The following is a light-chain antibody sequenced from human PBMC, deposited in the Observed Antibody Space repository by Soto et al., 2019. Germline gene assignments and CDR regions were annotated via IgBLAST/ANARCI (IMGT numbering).Light chain of an antibody. Sequence: VVLTQSPGALSLSPGERATLSCRASQSVRSNYLAWYQQQPGQAPRLLIFGASTRATGIPDRFSGSGSGTEFTLTISRLEPEDSAVYICHQYGYGADTFGQGTRLEIK. CDR3: HQYGYGADT. CDR2: GAS. CDR1: QSVRSNY. J-gene: IGKJ2*01. V-gene: IGKV3-20*01.